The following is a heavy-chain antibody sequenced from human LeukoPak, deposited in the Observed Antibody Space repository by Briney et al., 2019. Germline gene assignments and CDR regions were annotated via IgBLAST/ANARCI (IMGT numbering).Heavy chain of an antibody. D-gene: IGHD6-13*01. CDR1: GGSISSYY. CDR2: IYYSGST. J-gene: IGHJ4*02. Sequence: SETLSLTCTVSGGSISSYYWSWIRQPPGKGLEWIGYIYYSGSTNYNPSLKSRVTISVDTSKNQFSLKLSSVTAADTAVYYCAGLRIAAAGRVDYWGQGTLVTVSS. CDR3: AGLRIAAAGRVDY. V-gene: IGHV4-59*01.